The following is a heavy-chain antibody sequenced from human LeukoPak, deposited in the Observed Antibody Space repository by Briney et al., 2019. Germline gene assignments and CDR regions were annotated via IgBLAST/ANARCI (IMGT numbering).Heavy chain of an antibody. J-gene: IGHJ4*02. CDR3: ASGGIYYGAAFDF. CDR1: GFTFSSYA. Sequence: GGSLRLSCAASGFTFSSYAMSWVRQAPGKGLEWVSTINGSGDRKYYTDSVKGRFTISRDNAKNSLYLQMNSLRAEDTALYYCASGGIYYGAAFDFWGQGTLVTVSS. V-gene: IGHV3-23*01. CDR2: INGSGDRK. D-gene: IGHD1-26*01.